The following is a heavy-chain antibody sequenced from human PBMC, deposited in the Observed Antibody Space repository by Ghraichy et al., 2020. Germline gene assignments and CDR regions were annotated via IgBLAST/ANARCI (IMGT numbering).Heavy chain of an antibody. CDR3: ERGGYTGYTSVAS. CDR2: IDSDESTT. CDR1: GFTFSRYW. D-gene: IGHD5-12*01. Sequence: GGSLRLSCAASGFTFSRYWMHWVRQAPGKGLVWVSSIDSDESTTNYADSVKGRFTISRDNAKNTLFLQMNSLRAEDTAVYYCERGGYTGYTSVASWGQGNLVTVSP. V-gene: IGHV3-74*01. J-gene: IGHJ4*02.